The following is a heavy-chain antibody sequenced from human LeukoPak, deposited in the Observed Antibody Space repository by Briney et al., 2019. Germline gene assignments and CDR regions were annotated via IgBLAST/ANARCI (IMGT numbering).Heavy chain of an antibody. J-gene: IGHJ3*02. Sequence: PSETLSLTCTVSGGSISSSSYYWGWIRQPPGKGLERIGSIYYSGSTYYNPSLKSRVTISVDTSKNQFSLKLSSVTAADTAVHYCAREGRGYSYGPIWGQGTMVTVSS. D-gene: IGHD5-18*01. V-gene: IGHV4-39*07. CDR2: IYYSGST. CDR1: GGSISSSSYY. CDR3: AREGRGYSYGPI.